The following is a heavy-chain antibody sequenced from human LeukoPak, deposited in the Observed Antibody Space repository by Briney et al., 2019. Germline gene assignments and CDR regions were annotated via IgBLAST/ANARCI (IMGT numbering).Heavy chain of an antibody. CDR1: GFTFSSYE. Sequence: GGPLRLSCAASGFTFSSYEMNWVRQAPGKGLEWVSYISSSGSTIYYADSVKGRFTISRDNAKNSLYLQMNSLRAEDTAVYYCARDPSQQGYYYYYYMDVWGKGTTVTVSS. V-gene: IGHV3-48*03. CDR2: ISSSGSTI. CDR3: ARDPSQQGYYYYYYMDV. J-gene: IGHJ6*03.